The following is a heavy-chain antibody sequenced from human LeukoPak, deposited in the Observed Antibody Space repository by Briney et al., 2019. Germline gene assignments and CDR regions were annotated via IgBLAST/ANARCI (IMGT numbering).Heavy chain of an antibody. CDR2: ISSSSSYI. D-gene: IGHD2-21*01. Sequence: GGSLRLSCAASGFTFSSYSMNWVRQAPGKGLEWVSSISSSSSYIYYADSVKGRFTISRDNAKNSLYLQMNSLRAEDTAVYYCARDYCGGDCNSRRNWFDPWGQGTLVTVSS. J-gene: IGHJ5*02. V-gene: IGHV3-21*01. CDR1: GFTFSSYS. CDR3: ARDYCGGDCNSRRNWFDP.